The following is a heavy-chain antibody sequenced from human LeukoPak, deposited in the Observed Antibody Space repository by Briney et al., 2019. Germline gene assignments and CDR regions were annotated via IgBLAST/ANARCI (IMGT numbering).Heavy chain of an antibody. D-gene: IGHD3-10*01. CDR2: VYYSGDT. Sequence: KPSETLSLTCAVYGGSFSGYYWSWIRLPPGKGLEWIGYVYYSGDTNYNPSLQSRVTVSVDTSKNQFSPKLTSVTAADTAVYYCVRGPYGSGISNWFDPWGQGTLVIVSS. J-gene: IGHJ5*02. CDR1: GGSFSGYY. V-gene: IGHV4-59*01. CDR3: VRGPYGSGISNWFDP.